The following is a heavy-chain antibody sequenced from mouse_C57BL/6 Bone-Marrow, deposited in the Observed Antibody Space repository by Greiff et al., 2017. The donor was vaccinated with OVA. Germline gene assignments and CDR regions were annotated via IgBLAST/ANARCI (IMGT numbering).Heavy chain of an antibody. D-gene: IGHD3-1*01. CDR1: GYTFTDYY. CDR3: ARWGYGEAFAY. Sequence: QVHVKQSGPELVKPGASVKISCKASGYTFTDYYINWVKQRPGQGLEWIGWIFPGSGSTYYNEKFKGKATLTVDKSSSTAYMLLSSLTSEDSAVYFCARWGYGEAFAYWGQGTLVTVSA. J-gene: IGHJ3*01. CDR2: IFPGSGST. V-gene: IGHV1-75*01.